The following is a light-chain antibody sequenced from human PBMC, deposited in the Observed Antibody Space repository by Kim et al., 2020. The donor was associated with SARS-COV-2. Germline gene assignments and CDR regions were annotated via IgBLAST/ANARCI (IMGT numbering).Light chain of an antibody. V-gene: IGLV4-69*01. CDR3: QTWGPGIRV. J-gene: IGLJ3*02. CDR1: SGHSSYA. Sequence: QLVLTQSPSASASLGASVKLTCTLSSGHSSYAIAWHQQQPGKGPRFLMKVNIDGSHTKGDGIPDRFSGSRSGAERYLTISSLQSEDEADYYCQTWGPGIRVFGGGTQLTVL. CDR2: VNIDGSH.